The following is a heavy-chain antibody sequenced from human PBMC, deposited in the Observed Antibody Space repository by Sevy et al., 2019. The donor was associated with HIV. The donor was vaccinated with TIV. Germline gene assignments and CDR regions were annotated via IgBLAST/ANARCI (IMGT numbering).Heavy chain of an antibody. Sequence: SETLSLTCAVSGGSFSGFSWNWIRQPPGKGLEWIGEVNHYSPSLKSRATISLDTSKNQFSLKLHSVTAADTAFYFFARGVEGVVPSPILGLGPWSKYWSFDLWGRGTLVTVSS. CDR1: GGSFSGFS. CDR2: VNH. D-gene: IGHD2-2*02. V-gene: IGHV4-34*01. J-gene: IGHJ2*01. CDR3: ARGVEGVVPSPILGLGPWSKYWSFDL.